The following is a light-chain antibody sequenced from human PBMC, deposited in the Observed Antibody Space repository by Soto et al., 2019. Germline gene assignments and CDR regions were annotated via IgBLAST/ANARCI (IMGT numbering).Light chain of an antibody. J-gene: IGKJ2*02. CDR2: DAS. CDR3: QQYGHLWT. CDR1: QSVYSSY. Sequence: EIVLTQSPGTLSLSPGERATLSCRASQSVYSSYLAWYQQKPGQAPRLLIYDASSRATGIPDRFSGSGSGTDFTLTISRLEPEDFAVYYCQQYGHLWTFGKGTKLEI. V-gene: IGKV3-20*01.